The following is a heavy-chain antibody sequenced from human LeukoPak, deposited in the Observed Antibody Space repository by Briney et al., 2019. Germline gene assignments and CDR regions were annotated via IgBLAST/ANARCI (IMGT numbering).Heavy chain of an antibody. V-gene: IGHV4-39*07. J-gene: IGHJ5*02. D-gene: IGHD2-2*01. CDR3: ARDSEYQLHRWFDP. CDR1: GGSISSSSYY. Sequence: SGTLSLTCTVSGGSISSSSYYWGWIRQPPGKGMEWIGSIYYSGSTYYNPSLKSRVTISVDTSKNQFSLKLSSVTAADTAVYYCARDSEYQLHRWFDPWGQGTLVTVSS. CDR2: IYYSGST.